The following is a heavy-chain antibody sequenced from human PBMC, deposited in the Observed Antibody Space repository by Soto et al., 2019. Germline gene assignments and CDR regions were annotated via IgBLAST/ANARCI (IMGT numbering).Heavy chain of an antibody. Sequence: TSENLSPTCAVYGGSFRGYYWSWIRQPPGKGLEWIGEINPSGSTKYNSSLKSRVTISVDTSKRQFYLRLNSVTAADTAVYYCASSAGHPGDFFYYNGMDVWGQGTTVIVSS. J-gene: IGHJ6*02. CDR2: INPSGST. CDR1: GGSFRGYY. CDR3: ASSAGHPGDFFYYNGMDV. D-gene: IGHD3-10*01. V-gene: IGHV4-34*01.